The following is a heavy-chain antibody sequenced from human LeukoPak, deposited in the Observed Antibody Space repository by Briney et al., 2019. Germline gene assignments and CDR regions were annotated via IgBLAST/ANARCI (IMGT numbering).Heavy chain of an antibody. J-gene: IGHJ4*02. CDR2: LNSDGSST. CDR1: GFTFSSYW. V-gene: IGHV3-74*01. CDR3: TRDHSSSLDY. D-gene: IGHD6-13*01. Sequence: PGGSLRLSCAASGFTFSSYWMHWVRQAPGKGLVWVSRLNSDGSSTSYADSVKRRFTISRDNAKNTLYLQMNSLRAEDTAVYYCTRDHSSSLDYWGQGTLVTVSS.